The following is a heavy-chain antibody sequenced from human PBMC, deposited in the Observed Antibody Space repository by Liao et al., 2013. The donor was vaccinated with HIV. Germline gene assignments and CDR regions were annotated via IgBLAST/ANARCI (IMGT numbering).Heavy chain of an antibody. J-gene: IGHJ5*02. V-gene: IGHV4-4*07. D-gene: IGHD2-15*01. CDR2: IYTSGST. CDR3: ARDRGYCSGGSCYSWFDP. Sequence: QVQLQESGPGLVKPSETLSLTCTVSGASISTYYWSWIRQSAGKGLEWIGRIYTSGSTNYNPSLKSRVTISVDTSKNQFSLKLSSVTAADTAVYYCARDRGYCSGGSCYSWFDPWGQGTLVTVSS. CDR1: GASISTYY.